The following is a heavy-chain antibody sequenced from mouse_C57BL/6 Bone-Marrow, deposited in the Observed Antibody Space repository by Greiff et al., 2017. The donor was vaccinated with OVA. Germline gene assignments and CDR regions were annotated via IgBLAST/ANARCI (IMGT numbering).Heavy chain of an antibody. D-gene: IGHD1-1*01. CDR1: GYTFTDYE. CDR3: TRWGSSWYFDV. CDR2: IDPETGGT. V-gene: IGHV1-15*01. J-gene: IGHJ1*03. Sequence: LVESGAELVRPGASVTLSCKASGYTFTDYEMHWVKQTPVHGLEWIGAIDPETGGTAYNQKFKGKAILTADKSSSTAYMELRSLTSEDSAVYYCTRWGSSWYFDVWGTGTTVTVSS.